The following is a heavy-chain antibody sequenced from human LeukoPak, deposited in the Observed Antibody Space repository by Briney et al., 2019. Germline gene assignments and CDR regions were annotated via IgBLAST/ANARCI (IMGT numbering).Heavy chain of an antibody. V-gene: IGHV4-39*01. CDR3: ARLGTRGDYLYYFDY. CDR1: GGSISSSSCY. D-gene: IGHD4-17*01. J-gene: IGHJ4*02. Sequence: SETLSLTCTVSGGSISSSSCYWGWIRQPPGKGLEWIGSIYYSGSTYYNPSLKSRVTISVDTSKNQFSLKLSSVTAADTAVYYCARLGTRGDYLYYFDYWGQGTLVTVSS. CDR2: IYYSGST.